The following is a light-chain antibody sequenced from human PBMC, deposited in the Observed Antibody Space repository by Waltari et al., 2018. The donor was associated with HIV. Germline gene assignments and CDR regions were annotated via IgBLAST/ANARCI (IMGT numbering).Light chain of an antibody. J-gene: IGLJ2*01. CDR3: QSYDTSSHVV. CDR2: EDR. V-gene: IGLV6-57*02. CDR1: RGSIASNY. Sequence: NFMLTQPHSVSESPGKTVTISCTGSRGSIASNYVQWYQQRPGSAPPTVIYEDRQRPSGVPYRFSGSIDSSSNSAYLTISGLKTEDEADYYCQSYDTSSHVVFGGGTKLTVL.